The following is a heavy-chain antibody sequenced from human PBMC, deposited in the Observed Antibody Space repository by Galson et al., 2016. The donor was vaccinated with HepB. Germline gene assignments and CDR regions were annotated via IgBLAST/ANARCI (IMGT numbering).Heavy chain of an antibody. CDR3: AKVGMMSGWKRGYLDY. V-gene: IGHV3-23*01. CDR2: ISGSGGST. J-gene: IGHJ4*02. CDR1: GFSFSSYA. Sequence: SLRLSCAASGFSFSSYAMSWVRQAPGKGLEWVSAISGSGGSTYYADAVKARFTISRDNSKNTVYLQMNTLRAEDTAEYYCAKVGMMSGWKRGYLDYWGQGTLVTVPP. D-gene: IGHD6-19*01.